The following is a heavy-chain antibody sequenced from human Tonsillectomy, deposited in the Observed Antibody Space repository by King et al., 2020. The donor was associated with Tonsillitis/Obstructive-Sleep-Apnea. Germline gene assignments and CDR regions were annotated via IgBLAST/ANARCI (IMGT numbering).Heavy chain of an antibody. D-gene: IGHD3-9*01. CDR1: GFTFSSYA. J-gene: IGHJ6*03. Sequence: GQLVQSGGGVVQPGRSLRLSCAASGFTFSSYAMHWVRQAPGKGLEWVAVISYDGSNKYYADSVKGRFTISRDNSKNTLYLQRNSLRAEDTAVYYCARGDYYDILTGYSPYYYYYMDVWGKGTTVTVSS. CDR3: ARGDYYDILTGYSPYYYYYMDV. CDR2: ISYDGSNK. V-gene: IGHV3-30*01.